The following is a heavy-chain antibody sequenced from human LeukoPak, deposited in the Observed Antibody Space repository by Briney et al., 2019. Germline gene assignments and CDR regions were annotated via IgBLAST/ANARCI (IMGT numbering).Heavy chain of an antibody. Sequence: GGSLRLSCAASGFTFSSYAMSWVRQAPGKGLEWVSAISGSGGSTYYADSVKGRFTISRDNSKNTLYLQMNSLRAEDTAVYYCAKDRRADIVATIEGSASDIWGQGTMVTVSS. V-gene: IGHV3-23*01. CDR3: AKDRRADIVATIEGSASDI. J-gene: IGHJ3*02. D-gene: IGHD5-12*01. CDR2: ISGSGGST. CDR1: GFTFSSYA.